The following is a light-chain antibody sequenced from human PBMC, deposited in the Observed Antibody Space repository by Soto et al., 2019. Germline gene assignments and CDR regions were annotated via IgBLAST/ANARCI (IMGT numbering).Light chain of an antibody. CDR1: QSVSSN. CDR2: GAS. CDR3: QQYNNWPGT. V-gene: IGKV3-15*01. Sequence: EIVMTQSPATLSVSPGEKATLSRRASQSVSSNLAWYQQKPGQAPRLLIYGASTRATGIPARFSGSGSGTEFTLTISSLQSEDFAVYYCQQYNNWPGTFGQGTKV. J-gene: IGKJ1*01.